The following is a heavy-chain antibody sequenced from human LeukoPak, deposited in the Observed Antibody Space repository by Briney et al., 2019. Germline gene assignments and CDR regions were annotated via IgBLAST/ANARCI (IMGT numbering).Heavy chain of an antibody. Sequence: SQTVSLTCTVSGGSISSGGYYWSWIRQHPGKGLEWIGYIYYSGSTYYNPSLKSRVTISVDTSKNQFSLKLSSVTAADTAVYYCARLQMTTVTFDYWGQGTLVTVSS. V-gene: IGHV4-31*03. CDR1: GGSISSGGYY. D-gene: IGHD4-17*01. J-gene: IGHJ4*02. CDR3: ARLQMTTVTFDY. CDR2: IYYSGST.